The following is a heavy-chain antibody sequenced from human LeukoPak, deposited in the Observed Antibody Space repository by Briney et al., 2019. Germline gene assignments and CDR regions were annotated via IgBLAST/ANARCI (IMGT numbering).Heavy chain of an antibody. Sequence: PGGSLRLSCAASGFTFSDYYMSWIRQAPGKGLEWVSYISSSGSTIYYADSVKGRFTISRDNAKNSLYLQMNSLRAEDTAVYYCARARPTHYYDGSGYYNFFDYWGQGTLVTVSS. V-gene: IGHV3-11*01. D-gene: IGHD3-22*01. J-gene: IGHJ4*02. CDR2: ISSSGSTI. CDR1: GFTFSDYY. CDR3: ARARPTHYYDGSGYYNFFDY.